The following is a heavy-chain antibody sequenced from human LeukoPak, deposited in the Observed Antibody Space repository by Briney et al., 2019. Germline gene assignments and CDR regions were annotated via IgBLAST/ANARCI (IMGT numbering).Heavy chain of an antibody. CDR1: GGSTSSSSYY. Sequence: PSETLSLTCTVSGGSTSSSSYYWGWIREPPWKGLEWFGRIYYSGSTYNNPSLKRRVTRSGATSKNTFSRTLSSVTAADTAVYYCARHQGDPRLIVVVINPFDYWGQGTLVTVSS. J-gene: IGHJ4*02. D-gene: IGHD3-22*01. CDR3: ARHQGDPRLIVVVINPFDY. V-gene: IGHV4-39*01. CDR2: IYYSGST.